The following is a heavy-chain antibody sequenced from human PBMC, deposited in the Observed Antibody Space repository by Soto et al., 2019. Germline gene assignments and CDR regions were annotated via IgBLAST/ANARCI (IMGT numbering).Heavy chain of an antibody. D-gene: IGHD4-17*01. CDR1: GFSLSTSGMC. V-gene: IGHV4-61*08. Sequence: SGPTLVNPTQTLTLTCTFSGFSLSTSGMCVSWIRQPPGKGLEWIGYIYYSGSTNYNPTLKSRVTISVDTSKNQFSLKLSSVTAADTAVYYCARAYYGGNSKLWEYFQHWGQ. J-gene: IGHJ1*01. CDR2: IYYSGST. CDR3: ARAYYGGNSKLWEYFQH.